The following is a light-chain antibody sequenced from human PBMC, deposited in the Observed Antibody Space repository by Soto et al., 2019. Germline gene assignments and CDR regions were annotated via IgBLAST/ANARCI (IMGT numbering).Light chain of an antibody. V-gene: IGKV3-15*01. CDR3: PQYDNWPLT. CDR1: QSVNIY. CDR2: GAS. J-gene: IGKJ4*01. Sequence: TLSVVAVSLTPRERATLSGGASQSVNIYLAWYQQKPGQAPRLLIYGASTGATSIPARFSGSGSGTEFTLTISSLQSEDFAIYSCPQYDNWPLTFGGGSKVDI.